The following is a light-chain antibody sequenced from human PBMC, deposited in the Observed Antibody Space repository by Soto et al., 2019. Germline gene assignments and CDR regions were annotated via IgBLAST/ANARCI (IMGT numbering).Light chain of an antibody. CDR3: CSYARTSTYV. Sequence: QSALTQRASVSGSPGQSITISCTGTSSDAGSYNLVSWYQQHPGKAPKLMIYEDNKRPSGVSNRFSVSKSGYTASLTISGLQAEDEADYYCCSYARTSTYVFGSGTKVTVL. V-gene: IGLV2-23*01. CDR1: SSDAGSYNL. J-gene: IGLJ1*01. CDR2: EDN.